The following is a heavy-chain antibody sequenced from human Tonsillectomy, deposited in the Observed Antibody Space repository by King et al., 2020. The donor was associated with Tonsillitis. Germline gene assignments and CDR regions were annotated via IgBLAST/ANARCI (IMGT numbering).Heavy chain of an antibody. V-gene: IGHV3-48*02. D-gene: IGHD3-16*01. CDR1: GFTFSSYS. CDR2: ISSSSSTI. CDR3: ARDGLDDYVWGSYKGFDP. Sequence: EVQLVESGGGLVQPGGSLRLSCAASGFTFSSYSMNWVRQAPGKGLEWVSYISSSSSTIYYADSVKGRFTISRDNAKNSLYLQMNSLRDEDTAVYYCARDGLDDYVWGSYKGFDPWGQGTLVTVSS. J-gene: IGHJ5*02.